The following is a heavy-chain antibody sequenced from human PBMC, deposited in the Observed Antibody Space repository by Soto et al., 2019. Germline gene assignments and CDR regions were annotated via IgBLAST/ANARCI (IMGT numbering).Heavy chain of an antibody. CDR3: ARDSSLHQPLFYGMDV. J-gene: IGHJ6*02. CDR1: GLTISSNY. D-gene: IGHD2-2*01. V-gene: IGHV3-66*01. Sequence: EVQLEESGGGLVQPGGSLRLSCAASGLTISSNYRSWVRQAPGKGLEWVSVMYSGGSTYYADSVKGRFIISRDNYKNTLYLQMDSLRVEDTAVYYCARDSSLHQPLFYGMDVWGQGTTVTVSS. CDR2: MYSGGST.